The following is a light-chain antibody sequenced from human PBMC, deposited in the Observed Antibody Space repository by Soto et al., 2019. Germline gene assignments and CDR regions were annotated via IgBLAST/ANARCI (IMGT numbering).Light chain of an antibody. Sequence: QSALTQPPSASGSPGQSVTISCTGSSSDVGGYKYVSWYQQHPGKAPEVMIYEVNKRPSGVPDRFSGSKSGNTASLTVSGLQAEDEADYYCTSYAGSNSFVFGTGTKLTVL. CDR2: EVN. CDR1: SSDVGGYKY. V-gene: IGLV2-8*01. CDR3: TSYAGSNSFV. J-gene: IGLJ1*01.